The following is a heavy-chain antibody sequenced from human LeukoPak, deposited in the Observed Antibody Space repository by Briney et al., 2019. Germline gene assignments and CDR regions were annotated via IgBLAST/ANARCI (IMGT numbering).Heavy chain of an antibody. CDR3: ARNYVTFGTGSDY. Sequence: GRSLRLSCAASGFTFSSYAMHWVRQAPGKGLEWVAVISYDGSNKYYADSVKGRFTISRDNAKNSLYLQMNSLRAEDTAVYYCARNYVTFGTGSDYWGQGTLVTVSS. J-gene: IGHJ4*02. CDR2: ISYDGSNK. D-gene: IGHD3/OR15-3a*01. CDR1: GFTFSSYA. V-gene: IGHV3-30-3*01.